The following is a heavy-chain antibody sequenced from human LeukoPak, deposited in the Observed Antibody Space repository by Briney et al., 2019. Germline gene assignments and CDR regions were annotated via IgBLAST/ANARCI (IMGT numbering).Heavy chain of an antibody. J-gene: IGHJ5*02. CDR3: VRDKNWFDP. CDR2: INTNTGSP. CDR1: GYTFTSYA. Sequence: ASVKVSCKASGYTFTSYAMNWVRQAPGQGLEWMGWINTNTGSPTYVQGFTGRVVFSLDTSVSTAYLQISSLKAEDTAVYYCVRDKNWFDPWGQGTLVTVSS. V-gene: IGHV7-4-1*02.